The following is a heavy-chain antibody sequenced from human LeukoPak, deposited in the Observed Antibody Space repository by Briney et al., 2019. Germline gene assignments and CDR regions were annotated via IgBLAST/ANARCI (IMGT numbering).Heavy chain of an antibody. CDR2: IYYSGST. Sequence: SETLSLTCTVSGGSISSSSYYWGWIRQPPGKGLEWIGSIYYSGSTYYNPSLKSRVTISVDTSKNQFSLKLSSVTAADTAVYYCARVSSEAFWDTVTTQGWFDPWGQGTLVTVSS. CDR3: ARVSSEAFWDTVTTQGWFDP. V-gene: IGHV4-39*07. D-gene: IGHD4-17*01. CDR1: GGSISSSSYY. J-gene: IGHJ5*02.